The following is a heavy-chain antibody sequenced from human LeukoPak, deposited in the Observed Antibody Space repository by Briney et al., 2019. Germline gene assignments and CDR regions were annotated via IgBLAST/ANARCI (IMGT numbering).Heavy chain of an antibody. V-gene: IGHV4-34*01. CDR3: ASRDDSSGYHFVY. CDR1: GGSFSGYY. Sequence: SETLSLTCAVYGGSFSGYYWSWIRQPPGKGLEWIGEINHSGSTNYNPSLKSRVTISVDTSKNQFSLKLSSVTAADTAVYYCASRDDSSGYHFVYWGQGTLVTVSS. CDR2: INHSGST. D-gene: IGHD3-22*01. J-gene: IGHJ4*02.